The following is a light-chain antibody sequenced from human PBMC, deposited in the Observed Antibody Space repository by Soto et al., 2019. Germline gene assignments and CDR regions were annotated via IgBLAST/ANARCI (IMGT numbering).Light chain of an antibody. CDR2: DAS. CDR3: QQYSHLIT. CDR1: QDISNY. V-gene: IGKV1-33*01. Sequence: LQSTQSPSSLSASVGDRVTITCQASQDISNYLNWYQQKLGKAPKLLIYDASNLETGVPSRFSGSGSGTDFTFTISSLQPEDIATYYCQQYSHLITFGQGTRLEIK. J-gene: IGKJ5*01.